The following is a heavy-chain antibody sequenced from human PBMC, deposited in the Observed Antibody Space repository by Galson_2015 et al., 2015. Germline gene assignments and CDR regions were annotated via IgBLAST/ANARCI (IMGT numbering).Heavy chain of an antibody. Sequence: SLRLSCAASGFTVSSNYMSWVRQAPGKGLEWVSVIYSGGSTYYADSVKGRFTISRDNSKNTLYLQMNSLRVEDTAVYYCARGGTTVTIFDYWGQGTLVTVSS. CDR3: ARGGTTVTIFDY. V-gene: IGHV3-53*01. J-gene: IGHJ4*02. CDR2: IYSGGST. CDR1: GFTVSSNY. D-gene: IGHD4-17*01.